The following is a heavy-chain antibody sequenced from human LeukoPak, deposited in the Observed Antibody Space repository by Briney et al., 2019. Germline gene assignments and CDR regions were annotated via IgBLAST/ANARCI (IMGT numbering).Heavy chain of an antibody. CDR2: TYYRSKWYN. D-gene: IGHD6-6*01. Sequence: SQTLSLTCAISGDSVSSNSAAWNWIRHSPSRGLEWLGSTYYRSKWYNDYAVSVKSRLTINPDTSKNQFSLQLNSVTPEDTAVYYCARAGSSSLGGYYYYYMDVWGKGTTVTVSS. CDR1: GDSVSSNSAA. V-gene: IGHV6-1*01. CDR3: ARAGSSSLGGYYYYYMDV. J-gene: IGHJ6*03.